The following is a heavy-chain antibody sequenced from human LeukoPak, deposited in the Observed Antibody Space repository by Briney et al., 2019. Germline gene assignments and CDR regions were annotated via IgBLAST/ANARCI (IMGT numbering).Heavy chain of an antibody. Sequence: SVKVSCKASGGTFSSYAISWVRQAPGQGLEWMGRIIPIFGTANYAQKFKGRVTITTDESTSTAYMELSSMRSEDTAVYYCARSPTYYYDSSGYYPYYYYYMDVWGKGTTVTVSS. J-gene: IGHJ6*03. D-gene: IGHD3-22*01. CDR3: ARSPTYYYDSSGYYPYYYYYMDV. V-gene: IGHV1-69*05. CDR1: GGTFSSYA. CDR2: IIPIFGTA.